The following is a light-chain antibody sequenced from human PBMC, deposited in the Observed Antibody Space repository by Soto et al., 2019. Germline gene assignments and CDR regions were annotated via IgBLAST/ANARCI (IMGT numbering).Light chain of an antibody. V-gene: IGKV1-5*03. J-gene: IGKJ1*01. CDR3: QQYNSYSWT. CDR1: QCISSW. Sequence: DIQMTQSPSTLSASVGDRVTITCRASQCISSWLAWYQQKPGKAPKLLIYKASSLESGVPSRFSGSGSGTEFPLTISSLQPDDFATYYCQQYNSYSWTFGQGTKVEIK. CDR2: KAS.